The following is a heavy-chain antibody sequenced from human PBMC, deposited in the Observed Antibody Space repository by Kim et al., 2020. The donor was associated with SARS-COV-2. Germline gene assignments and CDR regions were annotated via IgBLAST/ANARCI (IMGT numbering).Heavy chain of an antibody. Sequence: GGSLRLSCAGSGFTFSSYWMSWVRQAPGKGLEWVANIKQDGSEKNYVDSVKGRFTISRDNAKNSLYLQMNGLRADDTAVYYCTRGGRDEDYWGQGNL. J-gene: IGHJ4*02. CDR3: TRGGRDEDY. CDR1: GFTFSSYW. D-gene: IGHD2-15*01. CDR2: IKQDGSEK. V-gene: IGHV3-7*01.